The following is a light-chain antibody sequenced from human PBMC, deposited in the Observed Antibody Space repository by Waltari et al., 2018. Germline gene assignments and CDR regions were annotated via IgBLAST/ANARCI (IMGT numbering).Light chain of an antibody. CDR2: GAS. Sequence: VLTLSPATLSLSPGERASVACRASQSVGRTLAWYKQKPGQAPRLLIYGASNRATGIPDRFIGSGFGTEFSLTISGLEPEDSAVYYCQHYLRLPVAFGQGTKVEIK. J-gene: IGKJ1*01. CDR1: QSVGRT. CDR3: QHYLRLPVA. V-gene: IGKV3-20*01.